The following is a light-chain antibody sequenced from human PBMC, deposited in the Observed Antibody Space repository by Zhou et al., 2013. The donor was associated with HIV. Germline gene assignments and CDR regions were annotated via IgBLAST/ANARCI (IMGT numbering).Light chain of an antibody. J-gene: IGKJ5*01. CDR3: QHYGNKPPIT. Sequence: EILMTQSPATLSVSPGERATLSCRASQSIGSNLAWYQQRPGQAPRLLIYGASTRAAGIPARFSGSGSGTEFTLTISSMQSEDFAIYYCQHYGNKPPITFGQGHDWRL. CDR2: GAS. V-gene: IGKV3-15*01. CDR1: QSIGSN.